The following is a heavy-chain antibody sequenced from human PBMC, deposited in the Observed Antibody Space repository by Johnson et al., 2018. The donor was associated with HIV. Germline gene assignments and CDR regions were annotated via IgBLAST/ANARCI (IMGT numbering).Heavy chain of an antibody. J-gene: IGHJ3*02. D-gene: IGHD6-13*01. CDR2: IDAGGST. V-gene: IGHV3-48*04. Sequence: VQLVESGGVLVRPGGSLRLSCAASGFTFSSYAMTWVRQAPGKGLDWVSLIDAGGSTHYAESVKGRFTISRDNAKNSLYLQMNSLRAEDTAVYYCARVIAAAGGRAYDAFDIWGQGTMVTVSS. CDR3: ARVIAAAGGRAYDAFDI. CDR1: GFTFSSYA.